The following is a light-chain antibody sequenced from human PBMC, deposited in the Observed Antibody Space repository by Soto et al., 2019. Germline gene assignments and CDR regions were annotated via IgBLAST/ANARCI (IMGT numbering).Light chain of an antibody. CDR3: TSCITANTRCV. Sequence: QSVLAQPASVSGSPGQSITISCTGTSSDIGRYNYVSCFQQHQGKVPKLVIFEVNYRPSGVSDRFSGSKSGNTASLTITGLQAEDEADYYCTSCITANTRCVFGSGTKVTVL. J-gene: IGLJ1*01. CDR1: SSDIGRYNY. CDR2: EVN. V-gene: IGLV2-14*01.